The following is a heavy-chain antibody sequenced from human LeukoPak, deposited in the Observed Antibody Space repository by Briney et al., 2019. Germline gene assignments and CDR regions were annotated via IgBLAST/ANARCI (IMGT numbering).Heavy chain of an antibody. CDR2: IYCSGTT. Sequence: SETLSLTCTASGGTISGYYWSWIREPPGKGLEWIGYIYCSGTTHYNPSLESRVTISVDTSKNQFSLKLNSVTAADTAVYYCARHCDILTGYSAYPFDIWGQGTMVSVSS. D-gene: IGHD3-9*01. CDR3: ARHCDILTGYSAYPFDI. V-gene: IGHV4-59*08. CDR1: GGTISGYY. J-gene: IGHJ3*02.